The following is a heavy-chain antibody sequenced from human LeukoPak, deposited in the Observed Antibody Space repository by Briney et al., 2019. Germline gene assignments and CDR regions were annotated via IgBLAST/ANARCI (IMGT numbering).Heavy chain of an antibody. CDR2: ISGSGGST. V-gene: IGHV3-23*01. CDR3: AKETQWALDS. CDR1: GFTFSSYA. Sequence: GGSLRLSCAASGFTFSSYAMSWVRQAPGKGLEWVSGISGSGGSTYYADSVKGRFTISRDNAKNSLYLQMNSLRAEDTALYYCAKETQWALDSWGQGTLVTVSS. J-gene: IGHJ4*02. D-gene: IGHD1-26*01.